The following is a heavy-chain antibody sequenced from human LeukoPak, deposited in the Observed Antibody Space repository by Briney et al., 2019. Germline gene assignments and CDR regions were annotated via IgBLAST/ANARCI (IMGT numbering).Heavy chain of an antibody. J-gene: IGHJ3*02. D-gene: IGHD6-19*01. CDR3: ARRTSNGWPSENAFDI. CDR2: IFYTGST. Sequence: SETLSLTCSVSAGSITSFYWSRIRQPPGKGLEWIGYIFYTGSTNYNPSLKSRVTISLDKSKNQFFLKLSSVTAADTAMYYCARRTSNGWPSENAFDIWGQGTMVTVSS. CDR1: AGSITSFY. V-gene: IGHV4-59*01.